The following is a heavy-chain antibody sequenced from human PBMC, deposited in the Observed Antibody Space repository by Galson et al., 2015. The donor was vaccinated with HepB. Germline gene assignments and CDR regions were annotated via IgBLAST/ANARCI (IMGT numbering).Heavy chain of an antibody. CDR1: GFTFSDYY. J-gene: IGHJ4*02. CDR2: ISSSGSII. CDR3: ARDFSRILTGYHS. Sequence: SLRLSCAASGFTFSDYYMSWIRQAPGKGLEWVSYISSSGSIIYYADSVKGRFTISRDNAKNSLYLQMNSLRAEDTAVYYCARDFSRILTGYHSWGQGTLVTVSS. D-gene: IGHD3-9*01. V-gene: IGHV3-11*01.